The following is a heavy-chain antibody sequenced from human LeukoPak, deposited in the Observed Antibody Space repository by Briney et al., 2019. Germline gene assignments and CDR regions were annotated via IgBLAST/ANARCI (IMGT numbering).Heavy chain of an antibody. CDR3: AGYGVSPY. D-gene: IGHD5/OR15-5a*01. CDR2: FGISRTI. J-gene: IGHJ4*02. CDR1: VFAVNTYD. Sequence: PGGSLRLAFAASVFAVNTYDIDSVRQAPGEGPQWIAYFGISRTICYANSGRGRFNISGDSAKNSLYLEMNGLRVDDTAIYYCAGYGVSPYWRQGPPVTVSS. V-gene: IGHV3-48*01.